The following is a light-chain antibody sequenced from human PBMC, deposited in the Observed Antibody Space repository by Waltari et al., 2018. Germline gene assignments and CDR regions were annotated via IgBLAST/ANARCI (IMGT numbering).Light chain of an antibody. J-gene: IGKJ3*01. V-gene: IGKV3-20*01. Sequence: ETVLPQSPGTLSLSPAERATLSCRTSHSVGTTYLAWYQQKPGHAPRLLIYGGSNRASGIPDRFSASASGAESTLTISRLEPEDFAMYYCQQYGSSPTFGPGTKVEI. CDR1: HSVGTTY. CDR2: GGS. CDR3: QQYGSSPT.